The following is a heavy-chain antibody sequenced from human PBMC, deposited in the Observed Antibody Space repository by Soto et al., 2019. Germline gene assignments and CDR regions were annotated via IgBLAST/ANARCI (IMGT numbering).Heavy chain of an antibody. D-gene: IGHD3-16*02. CDR1: GFTFSSYG. CDR2: ISYDGSNK. Sequence: QVQLVESGGGVVQPGRSLRLSCAASGFTFSSYGMHWVRQAPGKGLEWVAVISYDGSNKYYADSVKGRFTISRDNSKNTLYLQMNSLSAEDTAVYYGEKVKDYAYVWGSSRYTEHAFDIWGQGTMVTVSS. CDR3: EKVKDYAYVWGSSRYTEHAFDI. V-gene: IGHV3-30*18. J-gene: IGHJ3*02.